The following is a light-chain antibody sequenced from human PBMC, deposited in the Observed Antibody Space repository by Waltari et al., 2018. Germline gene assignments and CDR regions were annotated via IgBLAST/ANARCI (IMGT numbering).Light chain of an antibody. Sequence: DIQMTHSPSTLSASLGDRVTITCRAIRGISVCFAWYQQKPGKPPKLLLFRPSSLESGVPSRFSGSGSGTEFTLTISSLQPDDFATYYCQQYDSYSNTFGGGTKVEIK. V-gene: IGKV1-5*03. CDR2: RPS. CDR1: RGISVC. CDR3: QQYDSYSNT. J-gene: IGKJ4*01.